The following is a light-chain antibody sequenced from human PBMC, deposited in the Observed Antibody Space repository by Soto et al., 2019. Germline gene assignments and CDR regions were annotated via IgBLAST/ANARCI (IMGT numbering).Light chain of an antibody. J-gene: IGLJ1*01. CDR3: CSYAGSYSYV. Sequence: QSVLTQPRSVSGSPGQSVTISCTGTSSDVGGYNYVSRYQEQPGKAPKLMIYDVSKRPSGVPDRFSGSKSGNTASLTISGLQAEDEADYYCCSYAGSYSYVFGTGTKVTVL. CDR2: DVS. V-gene: IGLV2-11*01. CDR1: SSDVGGYNY.